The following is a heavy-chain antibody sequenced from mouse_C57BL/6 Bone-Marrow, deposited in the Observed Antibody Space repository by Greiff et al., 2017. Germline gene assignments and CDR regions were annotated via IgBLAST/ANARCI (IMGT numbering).Heavy chain of an antibody. V-gene: IGHV1-4*01. J-gene: IGHJ2*01. CDR2: INPSSGYT. CDR3: ASEGPGGVLDY. CDR1: GYTFTSYT. Sequence: VQLQQSGAELARPGASVKLSCKASGYTFTSYTMHWVKQRPGQGLEWIGYINPSSGYTKYNQKFKDKATLTADKSSSTAYMQLSSLTSEDAAVYYCASEGPGGVLDYWGQGTTLTVAS.